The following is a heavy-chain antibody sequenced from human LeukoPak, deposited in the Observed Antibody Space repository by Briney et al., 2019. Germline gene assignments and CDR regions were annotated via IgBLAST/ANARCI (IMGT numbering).Heavy chain of an antibody. CDR2: IDPSDSYT. V-gene: IGHV5-10-1*01. Sequence: GESLRISCKGSGYSFTSYWISWVRQMPGKGLEWMGRIDPSDSYTNYSPSFQGHVTISVDKSISTAYLQWSSLKASDTAMYYCARQGSLGYCSGGSCSRSDYWGQGTLVTVSS. CDR1: GYSFTSYW. CDR3: ARQGSLGYCSGGSCSRSDY. D-gene: IGHD2-15*01. J-gene: IGHJ4*02.